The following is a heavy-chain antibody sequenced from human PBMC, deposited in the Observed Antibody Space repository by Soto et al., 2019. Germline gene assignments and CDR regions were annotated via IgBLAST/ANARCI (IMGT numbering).Heavy chain of an antibody. D-gene: IGHD1-26*01. CDR1: GFTFSSYR. V-gene: IGHV3-48*02. CDR2: ISSRRSTI. CDR3: ARDQGAGCFVRYCDL. J-gene: IGHJ2*01. Sequence: EVQLLESGGGLVQPGGSLRLSCAASGFTFSSYRMNWVRQAPGKGLEWVSYISSRRSTIYYADSVKGRFTISRDNAKNALYLQMNSLRDEVTAVYYCARDQGAGCFVRYCDLWGRCTLVTVSS.